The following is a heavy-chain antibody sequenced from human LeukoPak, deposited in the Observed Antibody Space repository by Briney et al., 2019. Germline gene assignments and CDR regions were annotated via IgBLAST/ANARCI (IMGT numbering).Heavy chain of an antibody. CDR3: AKAGVVGCSGGTCYAPDY. V-gene: IGHV3-23*01. D-gene: IGHD2-15*01. CDR1: GFTFSSYA. Sequence: GGSLGLSCAASGFTFSSYAMTWVRQAPGKGLEWVSAISGSGGSTYYADSVKGRFTISRDNSKNTLFLQMHSLRAEDTAVYYCAKAGVVGCSGGTCYAPDYWGQGTLVTVSS. J-gene: IGHJ4*02. CDR2: ISGSGGST.